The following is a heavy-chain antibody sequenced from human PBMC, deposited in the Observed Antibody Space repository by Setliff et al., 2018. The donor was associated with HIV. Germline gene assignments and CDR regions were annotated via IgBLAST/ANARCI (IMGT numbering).Heavy chain of an antibody. D-gene: IGHD1-26*01. CDR3: VRGIVGASVFNY. Sequence: GGSLRLSCAASGFTFGSQWMHWVRQAPGKGLVWVSRISPDGSVINYAGAVKGRFTISRDNAKNTLYLQMNGLRAEDTAVYYCVRGIVGASVFNYWGQGTQVTVSS. CDR1: GFTFGSQW. V-gene: IGHV3-74*01. CDR2: ISPDGSVI. J-gene: IGHJ4*02.